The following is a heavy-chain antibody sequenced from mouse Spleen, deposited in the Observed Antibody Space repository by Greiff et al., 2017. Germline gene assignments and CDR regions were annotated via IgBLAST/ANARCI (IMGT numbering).Heavy chain of an antibody. V-gene: IGHV1-18*01. CDR3: ARRIYDGYYNYFDY. CDR1: GYTFTDYN. CDR2: INPNNGGT. D-gene: IGHD2-3*01. Sequence: EVQLQQSGPELVKPGASVKIPCKASGYTFTDYNMDWVKQSHGKSLEWIGDINPNNGGTIYNQKFKGKATLTVDKSSSTAHMELRSLTSEDTAVYYCARRIYDGYYNYFDYWGQGTTLTVSS. J-gene: IGHJ2*01.